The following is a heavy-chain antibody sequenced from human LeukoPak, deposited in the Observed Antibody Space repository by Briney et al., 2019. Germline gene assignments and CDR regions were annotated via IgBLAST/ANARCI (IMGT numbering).Heavy chain of an antibody. V-gene: IGHV1-24*01. D-gene: IGHD6-6*01. CDR2: LDPEDGET. CDR1: GSTLTEFS. Sequence: ASVKVSCKLSGSTLTEFSIHWMRQAHGKGLEWLGGLDPEDGETILSQKFQDRVALTADTSTSTAYMDMSRLRSEDTAVYFCVRGRTGSIATAGRYWGRGTLVTVSS. CDR3: VRGRTGSIATAGRY. J-gene: IGHJ4*02.